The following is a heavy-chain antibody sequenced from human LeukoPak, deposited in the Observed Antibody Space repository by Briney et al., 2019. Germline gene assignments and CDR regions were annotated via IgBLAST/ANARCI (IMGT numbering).Heavy chain of an antibody. V-gene: IGHV4-59*01. CDR1: GGSISSYY. J-gene: IGHJ5*02. D-gene: IGHD3-3*01. CDR3: ARVSDFWSGYYNGIDYNWFDP. CDR2: IYYSGST. Sequence: PSETLSLTCTVSGGSISSYYWSWIRQPPGKGLEWIGYIYYSGSTNYNPSLKSRVTISVDTSKNQFSLKLSSVTAADTAVYYCARVSDFWSGYYNGIDYNWFDPWGQGTLVTVSS.